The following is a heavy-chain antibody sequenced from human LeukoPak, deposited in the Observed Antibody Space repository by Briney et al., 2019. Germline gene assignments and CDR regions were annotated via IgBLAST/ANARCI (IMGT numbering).Heavy chain of an antibody. Sequence: SETLSLTCVVSGGSISTGGYYWTWIRQPPGQELEWIGSINHSGSTYYNPSPKSRVTMSLDRSKNQFSLNLSSVTAADTAVYYFARDRGGYGAYYYMDVWGKGTTGTVSS. CDR1: GGSISTGGYY. V-gene: IGHV4-30-2*01. J-gene: IGHJ6*03. D-gene: IGHD4/OR15-4a*01. CDR3: ARDRGGYGAYYYMDV. CDR2: INHSGST.